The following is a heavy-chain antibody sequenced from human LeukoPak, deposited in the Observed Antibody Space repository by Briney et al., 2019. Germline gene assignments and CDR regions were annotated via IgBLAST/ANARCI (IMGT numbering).Heavy chain of an antibody. Sequence: PSETLSLTCTVSGGSNSSYYWSWIRQPPGKGLEWIGYIYYSGSTNYNPSLKSRVTISVDTSKNQFSLKLSSVTAADTAVYYCARLLGIPHYFDYWGQGTLVTVSS. D-gene: IGHD5-18*01. V-gene: IGHV4-59*08. CDR3: ARLLGIPHYFDY. J-gene: IGHJ4*02. CDR1: GGSNSSYY. CDR2: IYYSGST.